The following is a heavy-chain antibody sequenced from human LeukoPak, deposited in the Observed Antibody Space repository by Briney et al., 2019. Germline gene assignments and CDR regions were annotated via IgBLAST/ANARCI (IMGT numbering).Heavy chain of an antibody. CDR2: VRGRANSYAT. D-gene: IGHD3-22*01. J-gene: IGHJ4*02. CDR1: GFTFSGSA. CDR3: TTHYYDSSGYHYGAFDY. Sequence: GGSLRLSCAASGFTFSGSAMHWVRQASGKGLEWVGRVRGRANSYATTYAASVKGRFSISRDDSKNTAFLEMNSLKTEDTAVYYCTTHYYDSSGYHYGAFDYWGQGTLVTVSS. V-gene: IGHV3-73*01.